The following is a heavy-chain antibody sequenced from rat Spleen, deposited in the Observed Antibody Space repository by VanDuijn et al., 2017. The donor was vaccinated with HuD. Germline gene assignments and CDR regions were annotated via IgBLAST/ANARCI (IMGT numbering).Heavy chain of an antibody. D-gene: IGHD3-1*01. CDR3: TTDPLLTPYVMDA. V-gene: IGHV5-31*01. J-gene: IGHJ4*01. CDR2: ITNTGGSI. Sequence: EVQLVESGGGLVQPGRSLKLSCVASGFTFNNYWMSWIRQAPGKGLEWVASITNTGGSIYYPDSVKGRFTISRDNAKSSLYLQMDSLRSEDTATYYCTTDPLLTPYVMDAWGQGASVTVSS. CDR1: GFTFNNYW.